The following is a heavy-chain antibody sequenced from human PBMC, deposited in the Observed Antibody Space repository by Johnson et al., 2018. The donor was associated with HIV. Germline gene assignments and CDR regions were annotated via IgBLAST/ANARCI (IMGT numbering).Heavy chain of an antibody. J-gene: IGHJ3*02. V-gene: IGHV3-33*05. Sequence: QVQLVESGGGVVQPGRSLRLSCAASGFTFSYYGIHWVRQAPGKGLEWVAVISYAGSDKYYSDSVKGRFTISRDNSKNTLYLQMNSLRAEDTAVYYCAKEIYGGGDWEDDAFDIWGQGTMVTVSS. CDR3: AKEIYGGGDWEDDAFDI. CDR2: ISYAGSDK. D-gene: IGHD2-21*02. CDR1: GFTFSYYG.